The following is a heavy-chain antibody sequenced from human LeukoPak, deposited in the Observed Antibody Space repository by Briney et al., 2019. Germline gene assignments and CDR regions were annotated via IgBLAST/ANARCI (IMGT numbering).Heavy chain of an antibody. D-gene: IGHD3-16*02. CDR3: ARDRGYTTFDY. CDR2: IKEDGSEK. Sequence: PGGSLGLSCVGSGFTFSSSWMSWVRQAPGKGPEWVANIKEDGSEKYYVASVKGRFTIPRDNAKNSLSLQMNSLRAEDTAVYYCARDRGYTTFDYWGQGTLVTVSS. V-gene: IGHV3-7*01. J-gene: IGHJ4*02. CDR1: GFTFSSSW.